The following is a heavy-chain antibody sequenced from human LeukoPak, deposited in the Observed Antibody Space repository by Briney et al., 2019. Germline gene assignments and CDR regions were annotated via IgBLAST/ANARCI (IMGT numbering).Heavy chain of an antibody. Sequence: SETLSLTCAVYGGSFSGYYWSWIRQPPGRGLGWTGEIILSGSTNYNPSLKSRVTISVDNAKNQFSLKLSSVTAADTAVYYCARGSTNYYDSSGYHYWGQGTLVTVSS. J-gene: IGHJ4*02. CDR1: GGSFSGYY. CDR3: ARGSTNYYDSSGYHY. D-gene: IGHD3-22*01. V-gene: IGHV4-34*01. CDR2: IILSGST.